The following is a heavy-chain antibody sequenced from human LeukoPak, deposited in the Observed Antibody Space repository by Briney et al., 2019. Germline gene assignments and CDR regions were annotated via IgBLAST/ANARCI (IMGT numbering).Heavy chain of an antibody. CDR3: AKASTFGELNRPFDY. V-gene: IGHV3-23*01. CDR1: GFTFSSDA. CDR2: ISGGGDTT. J-gene: IGHJ4*02. D-gene: IGHD3-10*01. Sequence: EGSLRLSCAASGFTFSSDAMSWVRQAPGKGLEWVSVISGGGDTTFYSDSVKGRFTISRDNSKNTLYLQMNSLRAEDTAVYYCAKASTFGELNRPFDYWGQGTLVTVSS.